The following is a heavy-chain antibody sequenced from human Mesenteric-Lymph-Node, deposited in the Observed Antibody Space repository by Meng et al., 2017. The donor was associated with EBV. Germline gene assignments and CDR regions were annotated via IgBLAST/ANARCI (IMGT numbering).Heavy chain of an antibody. CDR3: VKRGTSSTDDY. CDR1: GGSISSLRW. J-gene: IGHJ4*02. CDR2: IYHTGVT. Sequence: EAGPGLVKASETLSRACAASGGSISSLRWWMWVSQHPGKGLEWIGGIYHTGVTHYNPSLKTRVTISVDKSKNQFSLNMMFATAADTAVYFCVKRGTSSTDDYWGQGTLVTVSS. V-gene: IGHV4-4*02. D-gene: IGHD1-7*01.